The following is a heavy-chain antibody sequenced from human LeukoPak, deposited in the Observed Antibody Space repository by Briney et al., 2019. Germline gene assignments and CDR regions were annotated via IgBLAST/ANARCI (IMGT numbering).Heavy chain of an antibody. CDR2: ISYDGSNK. Sequence: QPGRSLSLSCAASGFTFSSYGMHWVRQAPGKGLEWVAVISYDGSNKYYADSVKGRFTIPRDNSKNTLYLQMNSLRAEDTAVYYCAKIAVAGSYGMDVWGQGTTVTVSS. V-gene: IGHV3-30*18. D-gene: IGHD6-19*01. CDR1: GFTFSSYG. J-gene: IGHJ6*02. CDR3: AKIAVAGSYGMDV.